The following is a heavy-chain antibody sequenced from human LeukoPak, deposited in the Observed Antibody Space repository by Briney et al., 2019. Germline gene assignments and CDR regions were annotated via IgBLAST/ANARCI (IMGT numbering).Heavy chain of an antibody. D-gene: IGHD2-2*01. CDR2: IYYSGST. V-gene: IGHV4-59*01. CDR1: GGSISSYY. CDR3: ASEISGYCSSTSCLPGAFDI. J-gene: IGHJ3*02. Sequence: SETLSLTCTVSGGSISSYYWSWIRQPPGKGLEWIGYIYYSGSTNYNPSLKSRVTISVDTSKNQFSLKLSSVTAADTAVYYCASEISGYCSSTSCLPGAFDIWGQATMVTVSS.